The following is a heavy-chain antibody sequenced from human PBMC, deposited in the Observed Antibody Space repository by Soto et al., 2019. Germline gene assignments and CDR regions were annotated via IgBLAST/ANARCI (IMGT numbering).Heavy chain of an antibody. D-gene: IGHD3-3*01. CDR1: GYTFTSYA. J-gene: IGHJ6*03. Sequence: QVQLVQSGAEVKKPGASVKVSCKASGYTFTSYAMHWVRQAPGQGLEWMGGINAGNGNTKYSQKFQGRDTITRDTSASTAYKATSSLRSEDTAVYSCAGNRDSLFGVVINGGGCMDVWGKGTMVTVSS. V-gene: IGHV1-3*01. CDR2: INAGNGNT. CDR3: AGNRDSLFGVVINGGGCMDV.